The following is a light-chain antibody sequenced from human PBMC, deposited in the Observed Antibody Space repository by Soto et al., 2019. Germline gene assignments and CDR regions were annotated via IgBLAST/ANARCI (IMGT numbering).Light chain of an antibody. CDR3: QQYGSSPPFT. V-gene: IGKV3-20*01. CDR1: QSVSSSY. J-gene: IGKJ3*01. Sequence: EIVLTQSPGTLSLSPGERATLSCRASQSVSSSYLSCYQQKPGQAHRLLIYGASSRATGFPDRFSGSGSGTDFSLTLSRLEPEDFSVYYWQQYGSSPPFTFGPGTKVDIK. CDR2: GAS.